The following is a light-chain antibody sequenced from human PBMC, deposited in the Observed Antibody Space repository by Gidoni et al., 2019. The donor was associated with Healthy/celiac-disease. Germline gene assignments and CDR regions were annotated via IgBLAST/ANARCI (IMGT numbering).Light chain of an antibody. Sequence: EIVMTQPPATLSVSPGERATLSCRASQSFSSNLAWYQQKPGQAPRLLIYVASTRATGSPARFSGSESGTEFTLTISSLQSEDFAVYYCQQDNNWPPGYSFGQGTKLEIK. CDR3: QQDNNWPPGYS. J-gene: IGKJ2*03. CDR1: QSFSSN. CDR2: VAS. V-gene: IGKV3-15*01.